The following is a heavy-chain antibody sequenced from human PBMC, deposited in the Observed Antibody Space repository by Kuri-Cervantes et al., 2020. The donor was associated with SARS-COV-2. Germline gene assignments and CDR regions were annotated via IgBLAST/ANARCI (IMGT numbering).Heavy chain of an antibody. J-gene: IGHJ4*02. D-gene: IGHD4-17*01. CDR2: ISYDGSNK. V-gene: IGHV3-30*18. CDR3: AKAKTTVTTFDY. CDR1: GFTFSSYG. Sequence: GGSLRLSCAASGFTFSSYGMHWVCQAPGKGLEWVAVISYDGSNKYYADSVKGRFTISRDNSKNTLYLQMNSLRAEDTAVYYCAKAKTTVTTFDYWGQGTLVTVSS.